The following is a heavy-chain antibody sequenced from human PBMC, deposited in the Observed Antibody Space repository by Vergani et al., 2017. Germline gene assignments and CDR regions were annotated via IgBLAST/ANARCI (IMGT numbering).Heavy chain of an antibody. J-gene: IGHJ4*02. CDR3: AGDYSREYYFDY. CDR2: IYYSGST. CDR1: GGSISSSSYY. V-gene: IGHV4-39*07. Sequence: QLQLQESGPGLVKPSETLSLTCTVSGGSISSSSYYWGWIRQPPGKGLEWIGSIYYSGSTYYNPSLKSRVTISVDTSKNQFSLKLSSVTAADTAVYYCAGDYSREYYFDYWGQGTLVTVSS. D-gene: IGHD4-11*01.